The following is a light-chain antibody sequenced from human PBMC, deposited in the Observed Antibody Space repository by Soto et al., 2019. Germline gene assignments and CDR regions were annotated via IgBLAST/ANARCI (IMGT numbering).Light chain of an antibody. CDR2: DVS. J-gene: IGLJ2*01. Sequence: QSTLTQRASVSGSPGQSVTISCTGTSSDVGGYNCVSWYQQHPGKAPKLMIYDVSNRPSGVSNRFSGSKSGNTASLTISGLQAEDEADYYCGSYTSTSTLGLFGGGTKVTVL. V-gene: IGLV2-14*03. CDR3: GSYTSTSTLGL. CDR1: SSDVGGYNC.